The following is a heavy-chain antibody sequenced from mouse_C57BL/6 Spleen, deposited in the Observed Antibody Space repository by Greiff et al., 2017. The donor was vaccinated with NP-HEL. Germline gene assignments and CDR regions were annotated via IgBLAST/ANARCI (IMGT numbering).Heavy chain of an antibody. CDR2: FYPGSGSI. J-gene: IGHJ4*01. CDR1: GYTFTEYT. D-gene: IGHD4-1*01. Sequence: VNVVESGAELVKPGASVKLSCKASGYTFTEYTIHWVKQRSGQGLEWIGWFYPGSGSIKYNEKFKDKATLTADKSSSTVYMELSRLTSEDSAVYFCARHEEDWHAMDYWGQGTSVTVSS. CDR3: ARHEEDWHAMDY. V-gene: IGHV1-62-2*01.